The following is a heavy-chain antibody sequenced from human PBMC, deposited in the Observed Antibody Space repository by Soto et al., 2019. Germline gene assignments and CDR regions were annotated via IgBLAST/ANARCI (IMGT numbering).Heavy chain of an antibody. Sequence: ASVKVSCKASGYTFTSYAMHWVRQAPGQRLEWMGWINAGNGNTKYSQKFQGRVTITRDTSASTAYMELSSLRSDDTAVYYCAILVTTDYAFDIWGQGTMVTVSS. CDR3: AILVTTDYAFDI. D-gene: IGHD4-17*01. CDR1: GYTFTSYA. V-gene: IGHV1-3*01. J-gene: IGHJ3*02. CDR2: INAGNGNT.